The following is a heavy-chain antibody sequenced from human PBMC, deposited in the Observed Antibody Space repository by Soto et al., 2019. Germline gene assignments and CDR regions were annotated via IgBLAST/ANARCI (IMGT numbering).Heavy chain of an antibody. CDR3: ARDRVEAPYYYYYGMDV. CDR2: ISSSGSTI. CDR1: GSTFSSYE. V-gene: IGHV3-48*03. Sequence: GGSLRLSCAASGSTFSSYEMNWVRQAPGKGLEWVSYISSSGSTIYYADSVKGRFTISRDNAKNSLYLQMNSLRAEDTAVYYCARDRVEAPYYYYYGMDVWGQGTTVTV. J-gene: IGHJ6*02.